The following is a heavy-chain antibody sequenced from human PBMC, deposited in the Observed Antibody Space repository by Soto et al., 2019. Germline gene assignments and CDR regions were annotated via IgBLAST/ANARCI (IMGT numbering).Heavy chain of an antibody. CDR2: INHSGST. Sequence: QVQLQQWGAGLLKPSETLSLTCAVYGGSFSGYYWSWIRQPPGKGLEWIGEINHSGSTNYNPSLKSRVTISVDPSKNQFSLKLSSVTAADTAVSYCARGFSVAADYWGQGTLVTVSS. CDR3: ARGFSVAADY. J-gene: IGHJ4*02. D-gene: IGHD6-19*01. CDR1: GGSFSGYY. V-gene: IGHV4-34*01.